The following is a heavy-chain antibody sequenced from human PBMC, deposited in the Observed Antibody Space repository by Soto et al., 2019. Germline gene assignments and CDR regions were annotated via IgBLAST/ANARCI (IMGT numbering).Heavy chain of an antibody. CDR1: GSTFSSYG. V-gene: IGHV3-30*18. CDR3: AKDSYYHDTSGYYTFDS. Sequence: QVQLVESGGGVVQPGRSLRLSCAASGSTFSSYGMHWVRQAPGKGLEWVAGISYVGSNEHSADSVKGRFTISRDNSKNTLFLQMNSLRDEDTAVYYCAKDSYYHDTSGYYTFDSWGQGTLVTVSS. CDR2: ISYVGSNE. J-gene: IGHJ4*02. D-gene: IGHD3-22*01.